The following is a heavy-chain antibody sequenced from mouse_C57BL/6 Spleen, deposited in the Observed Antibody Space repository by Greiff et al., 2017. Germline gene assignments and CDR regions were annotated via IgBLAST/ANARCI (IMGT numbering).Heavy chain of an antibody. V-gene: IGHV5-12*01. CDR2: ISNGGGST. CDR1: GFTFSDYY. Sequence: EVKLEESGGGLVQPGGSLKLSCAASGFTFSDYYMYWVRQTPEQRLEWVAYISNGGGSTYYPDTVKGRFTISRDNAKNTLYLQMSRLKSEDTAMYYCARQDWEGYDAMDYWGQGTSVTVSS. J-gene: IGHJ4*01. D-gene: IGHD4-1*01. CDR3: ARQDWEGYDAMDY.